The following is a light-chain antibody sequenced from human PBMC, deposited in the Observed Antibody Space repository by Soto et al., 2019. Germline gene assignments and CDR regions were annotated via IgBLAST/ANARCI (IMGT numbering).Light chain of an antibody. CDR3: NSFTNTNTRV. Sequence: QSALTQPASVSGSPGQSITISCTGTSSDVGAYIYVSWYQQHPGKAPKLMIYEVSKRPSGVSTRFSGSKSGTTASLTISGLQAEDEADYYCNSFTNTNTRVFGGGTKLTVL. V-gene: IGLV2-14*01. CDR1: SSDVGAYIY. J-gene: IGLJ3*02. CDR2: EVS.